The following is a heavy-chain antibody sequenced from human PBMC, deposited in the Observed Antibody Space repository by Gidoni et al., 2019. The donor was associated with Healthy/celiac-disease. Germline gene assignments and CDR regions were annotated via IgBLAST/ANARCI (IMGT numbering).Heavy chain of an antibody. J-gene: IGHJ5*02. CDR3: ARGRRPHGNGYYYGGNWFDP. Sequence: VQLQQWGAGLLKPSETLSLTCAVYGGSFSGYYWSWIRQPPGKGLEWIGEINHSGRTNYNPTLKSRVTISVDTSKNQFSLKLSSVTAADTAVYYCARGRRPHGNGYYYGGNWFDPWGQGTLVTVSS. V-gene: IGHV4-34*01. D-gene: IGHD3-22*01. CDR1: GGSFSGYY. CDR2: INHSGRT.